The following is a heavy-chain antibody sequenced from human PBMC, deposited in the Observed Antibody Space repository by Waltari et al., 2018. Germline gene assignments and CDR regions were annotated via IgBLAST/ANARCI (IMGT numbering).Heavy chain of an antibody. CDR3: AREGSYVHYYYYYGMDV. D-gene: IGHD1-26*01. CDR1: GFTFSRYS. Sequence: EVQLVESGGGLVQPGGSLRLSCAASGFTFSRYSMNWVRQAPGKGLEWVSYISSSSSTIYYADSVKGRFTISRDNAKNSLYLQMNSLRAEDTAVYYCAREGSYVHYYYYYGMDVWGQGTTVTVSS. J-gene: IGHJ6*02. V-gene: IGHV3-48*01. CDR2: ISSSSSTI.